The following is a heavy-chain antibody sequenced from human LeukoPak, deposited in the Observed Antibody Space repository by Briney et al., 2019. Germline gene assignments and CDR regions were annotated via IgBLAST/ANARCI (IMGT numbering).Heavy chain of an antibody. V-gene: IGHV3-21*04. Sequence: GGSLRLSCAASGFTFSDYNMNWVRQAPGKGLEWVSFISSSSSYSYYGDSVKGRFTISRDNSKNTLYLQMNSLGAEDTAVYYCAKEQGYYGSGSYSFDYWGQGTLVTVSS. D-gene: IGHD3-10*01. J-gene: IGHJ4*02. CDR2: ISSSSSYS. CDR1: GFTFSDYN. CDR3: AKEQGYYGSGSYSFDY.